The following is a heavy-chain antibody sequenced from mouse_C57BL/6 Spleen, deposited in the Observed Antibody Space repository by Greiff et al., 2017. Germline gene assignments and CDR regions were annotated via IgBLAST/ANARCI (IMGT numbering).Heavy chain of an antibody. CDR3: ARGRLRRGGPYAMDY. CDR2: IYPSDSET. D-gene: IGHD2-4*01. Sequence: QVQLQQPGAELVRPGSSVKLSCKASGYTFTSYWMDWVKQRPGQGLEWIGNIYPSDSETHYNQKFKDKATLTVDKSSSTAYMQLSSLTSADSAVYYCARGRLRRGGPYAMDYWGQGTSVTVSS. CDR1: GYTFTSYW. J-gene: IGHJ4*01. V-gene: IGHV1-61*01.